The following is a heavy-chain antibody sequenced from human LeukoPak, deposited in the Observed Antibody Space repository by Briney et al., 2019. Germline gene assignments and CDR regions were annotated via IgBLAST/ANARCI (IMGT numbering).Heavy chain of an antibody. CDR3: ARKGIAAAGLAGYYYGMDV. J-gene: IGHJ6*02. Sequence: GGSLRLSCAASGFTFSDYYMSWIRQAPGKGLEWVSYISSSSSTIYYADSVKGRFTISRDNAKNSLYLQMNSLRAEDTAVYYCARKGIAAAGLAGYYYGMDVWGQGTTVTVSS. CDR1: GFTFSDYY. V-gene: IGHV3-11*04. D-gene: IGHD6-13*01. CDR2: ISSSSSTI.